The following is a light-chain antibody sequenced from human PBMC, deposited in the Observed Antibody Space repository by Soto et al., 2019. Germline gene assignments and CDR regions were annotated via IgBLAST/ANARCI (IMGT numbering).Light chain of an antibody. CDR1: SSDVGGYNY. CDR2: DVS. J-gene: IGLJ2*01. V-gene: IGLV2-14*01. CDR3: SSYTSSTSVI. Sequence: QSVLTQPASVSGSPGQSITISCTGTSSDVGGYNYVSWYQQHPGKAPKLMIYDVSNRPSGVSNRFSGSKSGNTASLTISGLQADDDADYYCSSYTSSTSVIFGGGTKLTVL.